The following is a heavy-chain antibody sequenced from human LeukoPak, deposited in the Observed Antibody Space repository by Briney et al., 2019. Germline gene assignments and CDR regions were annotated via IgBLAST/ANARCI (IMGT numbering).Heavy chain of an antibody. D-gene: IGHD3-10*01. Sequence: GESLKISCKGSGYSFSNYWISWVRQMPGKGLEWMGIVYPGDSDTRYSPSFQGQVTISADKSISTAYLQWSSLKASDTAIYYCARRLYYYNSGTNYYFDFWGRGTLVTVSS. V-gene: IGHV5-51*01. CDR2: VYPGDSDT. J-gene: IGHJ4*02. CDR1: GYSFSNYW. CDR3: ARRLYYYNSGTNYYFDF.